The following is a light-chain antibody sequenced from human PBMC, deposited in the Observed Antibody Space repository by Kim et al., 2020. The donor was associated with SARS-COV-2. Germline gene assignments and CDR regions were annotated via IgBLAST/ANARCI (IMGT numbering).Light chain of an antibody. CDR3: QQYNNWFPYT. CDR1: QSVSTN. J-gene: IGKJ2*01. CDR2: GAS. Sequence: VMTQSPATLSLSPGATVTLFCRASQSVSTNVAWYHQKPGQAPRLVIFGASTRATDIPARISGSGSGTDFPLTISSLQSEGFGIYYCQQYNNWFPYTFGEGTTLEFK. V-gene: IGKV3-15*01.